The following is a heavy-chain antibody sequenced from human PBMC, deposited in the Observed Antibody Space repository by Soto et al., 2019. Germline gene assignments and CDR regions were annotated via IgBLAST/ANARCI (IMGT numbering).Heavy chain of an antibody. V-gene: IGHV3-13*01. CDR3: ARGGGDHDAFDI. Sequence: VQLVESGGGLVQPGGSLRLSCAASGITFSSSNIHWVRQATGKGLEWVSAIGTAGDTYYSGSVKGRFTISRENAKNSLYFQMNSLRAEDTAVYYCARGGGDHDAFDIWGQGTMVTVSS. D-gene: IGHD2-21*02. CDR2: IGTAGDT. J-gene: IGHJ3*02. CDR1: GITFSSSN.